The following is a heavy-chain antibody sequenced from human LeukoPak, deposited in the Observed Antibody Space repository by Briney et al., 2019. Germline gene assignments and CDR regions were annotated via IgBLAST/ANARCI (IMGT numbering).Heavy chain of an antibody. CDR1: GYTFTSYD. V-gene: IGHV1-8*02. CDR2: MNPNSGNT. CDR3: ARGLGNDGIFDY. D-gene: IGHD1-1*01. Sequence: AASVKVSCKASGYTFTSYDINWVRQATGQGLEWMGWMNPNSGNTGYAQKFQGRVTMTRNTSISTAYMELSSLRSEDTAVYYCARGLGNDGIFDYWGQGTLVTVSS. J-gene: IGHJ4*02.